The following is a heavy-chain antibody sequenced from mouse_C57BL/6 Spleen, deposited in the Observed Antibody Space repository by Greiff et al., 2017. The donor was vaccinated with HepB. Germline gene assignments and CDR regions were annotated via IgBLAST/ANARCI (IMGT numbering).Heavy chain of an antibody. CDR3: ASEGYSSSYGARDY. Sequence: QVQLQQSGAELVKPGASVKISCKASGYAFSSYWMNWVKQRPGQGLEWIGQIYPGDGDTNYNGKFKGKATLTADKSSSTAYMQLSSRTSEDSAVYFCASEGYSSSYGARDYWGQGTSGTVSS. CDR2: IYPGDGDT. J-gene: IGHJ4*01. CDR1: GYAFSSYW. V-gene: IGHV1-80*01. D-gene: IGHD1-1*01.